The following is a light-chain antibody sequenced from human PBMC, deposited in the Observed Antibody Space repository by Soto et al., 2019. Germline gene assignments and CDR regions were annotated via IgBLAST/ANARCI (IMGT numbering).Light chain of an antibody. J-gene: IGLJ1*01. V-gene: IGLV2-14*01. CDR3: SSYTSSSTLGV. Sequence: SALNQPRSVSGSPGQSVTISCTGTSSDVGFYNYISWYQQHPGKAPKLMIYEVSNRPSGVSNRFSGSKSGNTASLTISGLQAEDEADYYCSSYTSSSTLGVFGTGTKVTV. CDR1: SSDVGFYNY. CDR2: EVS.